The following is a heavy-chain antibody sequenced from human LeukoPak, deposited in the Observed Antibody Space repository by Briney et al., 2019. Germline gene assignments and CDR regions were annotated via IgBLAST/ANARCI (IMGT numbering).Heavy chain of an antibody. CDR2: IYSSGST. Sequence: GGSLRLSCAASGFTVSSNYMSWVRQAPGKGLEWVSVIYSSGSTYYADSVKGRFTISGDNSENTMYLQMNSLRVEDTAVYYCASPRLWFGELILWGQGTLVTVSS. V-gene: IGHV3-66*01. D-gene: IGHD3-10*01. CDR3: ASPRLWFGELIL. CDR1: GFTVSSNY. J-gene: IGHJ4*02.